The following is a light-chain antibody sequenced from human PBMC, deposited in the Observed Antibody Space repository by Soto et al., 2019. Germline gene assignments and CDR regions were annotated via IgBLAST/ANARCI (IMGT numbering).Light chain of an antibody. CDR2: EGS. CDR3: CSYAGSSPYV. J-gene: IGLJ1*01. V-gene: IGLV2-23*01. Sequence: QSVLTQPASVSGSPGQSITISCTGTSSDVGNYNLVSWFQQHPGKAPKLMIYEGSKRPSGLSNRFSGSKSGNTASLTISGLQAEDEADYYCCSYAGSSPYVFGTGTKLTVL. CDR1: SSDVGNYNL.